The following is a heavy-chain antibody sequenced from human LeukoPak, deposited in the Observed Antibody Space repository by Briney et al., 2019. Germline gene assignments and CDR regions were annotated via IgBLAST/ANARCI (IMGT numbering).Heavy chain of an antibody. D-gene: IGHD3-10*01. J-gene: IGHJ5*02. CDR1: GGSISPYF. V-gene: IGHV4-59*01. Sequence: SETLSLTCTVSGGSISPYFWSWMRQTPGKGLEWIGYISYTGSTNYNPALKSRVTISVDTSKNQFSLQLTFVTAADTAVYYCARDDYRGVTNFDPWGQGTLVTVSS. CDR2: ISYTGST. CDR3: ARDDYRGVTNFDP.